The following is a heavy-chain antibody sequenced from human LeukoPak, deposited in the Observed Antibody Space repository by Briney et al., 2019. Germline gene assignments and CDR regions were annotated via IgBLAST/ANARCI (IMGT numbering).Heavy chain of an antibody. CDR2: ISSSSSYI. D-gene: IGHD5-18*01. CDR3: ARGRIQLWRSDYYYMDV. Sequence: GGSLRLSCAASGFTFSSYSMNWVRQAPGKGLEWVSSISSSSSYIYYADSVKGRFTISRDNAKNSLYLQMNSLRAEDTAVYYCARGRIQLWRSDYYYMDVWGKGPRSPSP. V-gene: IGHV3-21*01. CDR1: GFTFSSYS. J-gene: IGHJ6*03.